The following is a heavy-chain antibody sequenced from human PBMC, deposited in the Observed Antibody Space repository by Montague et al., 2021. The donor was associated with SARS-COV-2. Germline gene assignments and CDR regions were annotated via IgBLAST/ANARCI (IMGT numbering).Heavy chain of an antibody. J-gene: IGHJ4*02. V-gene: IGHV3-21*01. CDR1: GFTFSSYS. CDR2: ISSSRSYI. Sequence: SLSLSFAASGFTFSSYSMNWVRQAPGKGLEWVSSISSSRSYIYYADSVKGRFTISRDNAKNSLYLQMNSLRAEDTAVYYCARGVEWLLFNVFDYWGQGTLVTVSS. CDR3: ARGVEWLLFNVFDY. D-gene: IGHD3-3*01.